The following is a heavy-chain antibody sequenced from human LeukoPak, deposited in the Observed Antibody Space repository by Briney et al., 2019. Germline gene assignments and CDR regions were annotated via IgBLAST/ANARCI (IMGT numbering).Heavy chain of an antibody. CDR1: GYIFTSYY. D-gene: IGHD2-21*02. CDR2: INPRGDYT. V-gene: IGHV1-46*01. CDR3: ARSGYLVVTAYDAFDI. Sequence: GASVKVSCKPFGYIFTSYYIHWVRQAPGQGLEWMGIINPRGDYTTYAQNFQGRVTMTRDTSTSTIYMELSSLRSEDTAVYYCARSGYLVVTAYDAFDIWGQGTMVTVSS. J-gene: IGHJ3*02.